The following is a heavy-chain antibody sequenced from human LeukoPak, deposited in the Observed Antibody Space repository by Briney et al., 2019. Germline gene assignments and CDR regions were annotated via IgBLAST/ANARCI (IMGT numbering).Heavy chain of an antibody. Sequence: VASVKVSCKASGYTFTGYYMHWVRQAPGQGLGWMGWINPNSGGTNYAQEFQGRVTMTRDTSISTAYMELSRLRSEDTAVYYCAREASGASYYFDYWGQGTLVTVSS. J-gene: IGHJ4*02. V-gene: IGHV1-2*02. CDR1: GYTFTGYY. D-gene: IGHD1-26*01. CDR2: INPNSGGT. CDR3: AREASGASYYFDY.